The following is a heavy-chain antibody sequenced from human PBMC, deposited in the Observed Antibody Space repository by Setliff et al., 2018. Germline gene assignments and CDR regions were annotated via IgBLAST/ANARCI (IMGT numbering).Heavy chain of an antibody. D-gene: IGHD6-13*01. V-gene: IGHV1-2*06. CDR1: GYTFTGYY. CDR3: ARVRSSSWLVVNWFDP. CDR2: INPNSGGT. Sequence: ASVKVSCKASGYTFTGYYMHRVRQAPGQGLEWMGRINPNSGGTNYAQKFQGRVTMTRDTSISTAYMELSRLRSDDTAVYYCARVRSSSWLVVNWFDPWGQGTLVTVSS. J-gene: IGHJ5*02.